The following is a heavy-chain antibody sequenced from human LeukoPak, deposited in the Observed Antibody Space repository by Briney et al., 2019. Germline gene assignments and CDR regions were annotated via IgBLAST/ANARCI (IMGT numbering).Heavy chain of an antibody. V-gene: IGHV1-3*02. Sequence: ASVKVSCKASGYTFTSYAMHWVRQAPGQRLEWMGWGNAGNGNTKYSQEFQGRVTITRDTSASTAYMELSSLRSEDMAVYYYARDSGDPSGYFDYWGQGTLVTVSS. D-gene: IGHD4-17*01. CDR3: ARDSGDPSGYFDY. CDR2: GNAGNGNT. J-gene: IGHJ4*02. CDR1: GYTFTSYA.